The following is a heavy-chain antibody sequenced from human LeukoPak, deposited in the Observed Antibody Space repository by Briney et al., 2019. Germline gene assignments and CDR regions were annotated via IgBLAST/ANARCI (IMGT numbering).Heavy chain of an antibody. Sequence: GGSLRLSCAASGFTFSSYAMSWVRQAPGKGLEWVSAISGSGGSTYYADSVKGRFTISRDNAKNSLYLQMNSLRAEDTAVYYCARDPTNCSGGSCPPRYWGQGTLVTVSS. CDR1: GFTFSSYA. CDR3: ARDPTNCSGGSCPPRY. D-gene: IGHD2-15*01. V-gene: IGHV3-23*01. CDR2: ISGSGGST. J-gene: IGHJ4*02.